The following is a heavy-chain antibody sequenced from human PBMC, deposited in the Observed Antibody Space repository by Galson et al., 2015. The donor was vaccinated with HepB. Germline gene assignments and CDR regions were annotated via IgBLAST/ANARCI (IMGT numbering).Heavy chain of an antibody. CDR3: ARGPRYYYDSSGPGYFDY. V-gene: IGHV3-53*04. D-gene: IGHD3-22*01. Sequence: SLRLSCAASGFTVSSNYMSWVRQVPGKGLEWVSVIYSGTSTYYADSVRGRFTISRHNFKNTLYLQMNSLRAEDTAVYYCARGPRYYYDSSGPGYFDYWGQGTLVTVSS. CDR1: GFTVSSNY. J-gene: IGHJ4*02. CDR2: IYSGTST.